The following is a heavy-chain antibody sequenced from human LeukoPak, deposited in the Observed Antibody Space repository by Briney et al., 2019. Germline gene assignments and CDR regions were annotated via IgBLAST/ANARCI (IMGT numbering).Heavy chain of an antibody. J-gene: IGHJ4*02. CDR3: ARASTFGFDY. CDR1: GYTFSSYG. CDR2: ISVDDYNRDT. V-gene: IGHV1-18*01. Sequence: ASVKVSCKASGYTFSSYGISWVRQAPGQGLEWMGWISVDDYNRDTKYAKQFQGRVTMTTDTSTTTAYMELSSLRSEDTAVYYCARASTFGFDYWGQGTLVTVSS. D-gene: IGHD2/OR15-2a*01.